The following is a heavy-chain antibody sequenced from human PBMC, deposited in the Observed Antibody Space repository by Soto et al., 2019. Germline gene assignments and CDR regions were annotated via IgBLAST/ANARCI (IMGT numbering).Heavy chain of an antibody. CDR2: ISGSGGST. CDR1: GFTFGSDS. CDR3: AKYPPLRGYSYGFDY. Sequence: PEGSLRLSWAAIGFTFGSDSMSWVRQAPGKGLEWVSAISGSGGSTYYADSVKGRFTISRDNSKNTLYLQMNSLRAEDTAVYYCAKYPPLRGYSYGFDYWGQGTLVTVSS. V-gene: IGHV3-23*01. J-gene: IGHJ4*02. D-gene: IGHD5-18*01.